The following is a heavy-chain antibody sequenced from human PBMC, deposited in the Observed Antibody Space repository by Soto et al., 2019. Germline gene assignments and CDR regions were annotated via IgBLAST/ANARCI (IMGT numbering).Heavy chain of an antibody. J-gene: IGHJ2*01. V-gene: IGHV4-59*08. CDR2: VHNSGST. Sequence: QVQLQESGPGLVKPSETLSLTCTVSGGSITSHYWTWFRQPPGKGLEWIGNVHNSGSTNYNPSLKSRVTLSGDTAENQFSLKLSSVTAADTAVYRCARQVVTGYWYFDLWGRGTLVTVSS. CDR1: GGSITSHY. D-gene: IGHD2-15*01. CDR3: ARQVVTGYWYFDL.